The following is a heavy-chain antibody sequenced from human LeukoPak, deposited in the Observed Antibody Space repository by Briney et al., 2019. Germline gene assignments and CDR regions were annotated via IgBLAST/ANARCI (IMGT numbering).Heavy chain of an antibody. V-gene: IGHV4-61*02. CDR2: IYTSGST. CDR1: GGSISSGSYY. CDR3: ASDDEMANTAFDI. J-gene: IGHJ3*02. D-gene: IGHD5-24*01. Sequence: PSETLSLTCTVSGGSISSGSYYWSWIRQPAGKGLEWIGRIYTSGSTNYNPSLKSRVTISVDTSKNQFSLKLSSVTAADTAVYYCASDDEMANTAFDIWGQGTMVTVSS.